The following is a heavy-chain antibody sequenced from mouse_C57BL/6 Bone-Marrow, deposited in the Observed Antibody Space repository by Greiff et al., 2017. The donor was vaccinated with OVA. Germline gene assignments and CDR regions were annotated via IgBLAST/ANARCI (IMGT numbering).Heavy chain of an antibody. J-gene: IGHJ3*01. Sequence: VHVKQSVAELVRPGASVKLSCTASGFNIKNTYMHWVKQRPEQGLEWIGRIDPANGNTKYAPKFQGKATITADTSSNTAYLQLSSLTSEDTAIYYCARDYGSSYAWFAYWGQGTLVTVSA. CDR3: ARDYGSSYAWFAY. V-gene: IGHV14-3*01. CDR1: GFNIKNTY. CDR2: IDPANGNT. D-gene: IGHD1-1*01.